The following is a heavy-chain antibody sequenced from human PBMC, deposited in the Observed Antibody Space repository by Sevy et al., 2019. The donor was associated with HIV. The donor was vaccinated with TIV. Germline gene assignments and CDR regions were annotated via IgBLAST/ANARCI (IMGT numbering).Heavy chain of an antibody. CDR1: TFTFGHYA. Sequence: GGSLRLSCAASTFTFGHYAMHWVRQAPGKGLQWVAGISYEGSNEYYTDSVKGRFTISGDNSKNTLKLEMNNLRVEDTALYSGARDWGTPPTAILYYFDFWGQGIPVTVSS. J-gene: IGHJ4*02. D-gene: IGHD3-16*01. V-gene: IGHV3-30*04. CDR2: ISYEGSNE. CDR3: ARDWGTPPTAILYYFDF.